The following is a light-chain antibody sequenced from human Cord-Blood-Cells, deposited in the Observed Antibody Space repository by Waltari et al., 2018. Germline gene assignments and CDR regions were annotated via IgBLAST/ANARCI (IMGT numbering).Light chain of an antibody. CDR3: QQYGSSMYT. Sequence: EIVLTQSPGTLSLSPGERATLSCRASQSVSSSYLAWYQQTPGQAPRLLIYGASTRATGIPDRLSGSGSGTEFTLTISRLEPEDFAVYYCQQYGSSMYTFGQGTKLEIK. V-gene: IGKV3-20*01. CDR1: QSVSSSY. J-gene: IGKJ2*01. CDR2: GAS.